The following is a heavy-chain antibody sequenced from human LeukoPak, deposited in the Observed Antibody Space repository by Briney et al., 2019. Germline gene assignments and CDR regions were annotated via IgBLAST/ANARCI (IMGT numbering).Heavy chain of an antibody. Sequence: GGSLRLSCAASGFTFSSYSMNWVRQAPGKGLEWVSYISSSSSYIYYADSVKGRFTISRDNAKNSLYLQMNSLRAEDTAVYYCARREDIVLVPAHAFDIWGQGTMVTVSS. V-gene: IGHV3-21*05. CDR2: ISSSSSYI. CDR3: ARREDIVLVPAHAFDI. J-gene: IGHJ3*02. CDR1: GFTFSSYS. D-gene: IGHD2-2*01.